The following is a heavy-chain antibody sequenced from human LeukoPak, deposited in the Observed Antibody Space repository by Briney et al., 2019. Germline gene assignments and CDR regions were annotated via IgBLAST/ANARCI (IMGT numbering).Heavy chain of an antibody. CDR2: IYYSGST. CDR1: GGSISSYY. D-gene: IGHD6-13*01. J-gene: IGHJ5*02. CDR3: ARDTSSRWYSGWFDP. Sequence: SETLSLTCTVSGGSISSYYWSWIRQPPGKGLEWIGYIYYSGSTNYRPSLKSRVTISVDTSKNQFSLKLSSVTAADTAVYYCARDTSSRWYSGWFDPWGQGTLVTVSS. V-gene: IGHV4-59*01.